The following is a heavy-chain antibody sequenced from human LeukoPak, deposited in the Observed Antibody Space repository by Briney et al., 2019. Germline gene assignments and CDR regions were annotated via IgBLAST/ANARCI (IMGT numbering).Heavy chain of an antibody. CDR2: IVVGSGNT. V-gene: IGHV1-58*02. J-gene: IGHJ4*02. CDR3: AADWEDRESGSFDY. D-gene: IGHD3-22*01. CDR1: GFTFTSSA. Sequence: SVKVSCKASGFTFTSSAMQWVRQARGQRLEWIGWIVVGSGNTNYAQKFQERVTITRDMSTSTAYMELSSLRSEDTAVYYCAADWEDRESGSFDYWGQGTLVTVSS.